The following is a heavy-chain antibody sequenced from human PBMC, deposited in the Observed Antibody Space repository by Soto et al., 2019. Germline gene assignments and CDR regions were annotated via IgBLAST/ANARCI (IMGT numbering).Heavy chain of an antibody. Sequence: KPSETLSLTCTVSGGSISSYYWSWIRQPAGKGLEWIGRIYTSGSTNYNPSLKSRVTMSVDTSKNQFSLKLSSVTAADTAVYYCARGCSIAAAGIIDYWGQGTLVTVSS. V-gene: IGHV4-4*07. CDR3: ARGCSIAAAGIIDY. D-gene: IGHD6-13*01. J-gene: IGHJ4*02. CDR1: GGSISSYY. CDR2: IYTSGST.